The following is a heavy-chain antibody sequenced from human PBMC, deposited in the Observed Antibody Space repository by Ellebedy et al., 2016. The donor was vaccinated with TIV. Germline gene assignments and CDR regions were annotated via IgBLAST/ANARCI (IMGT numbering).Heavy chain of an antibody. V-gene: IGHV3-74*01. Sequence: GGSLRLSCAASGFTFSSYWMHWVRQVPGTGPVWVSRISPDGSSTAYADSVKGRFTVSRDNAKNTLSLQMNSLRVEDTAVYYCARMLSYTSSSFSSFDSWGQGTLVTVSS. CDR3: ARMLSYTSSSFSSFDS. CDR2: ISPDGSST. J-gene: IGHJ4*02. D-gene: IGHD6-6*01. CDR1: GFTFSSYW.